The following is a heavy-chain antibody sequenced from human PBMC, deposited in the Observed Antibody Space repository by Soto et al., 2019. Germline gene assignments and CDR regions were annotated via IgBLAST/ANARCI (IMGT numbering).Heavy chain of an antibody. CDR3: TTEYVRFLKWLLISSRIQH. CDR1: GFTFSNAW. Sequence: GGSLRLSCAASGFTFSNAWMSWVRQAPGKGLEWVGRIKSKTDGGTTDYAAPVKGRFTISRDDSKNTLYLQMNSLKTEDTAVYYCTTEYVRFLKWLLISSRIQHWGQGTLVTVSS. V-gene: IGHV3-15*01. J-gene: IGHJ1*01. D-gene: IGHD3-3*01. CDR2: IKSKTDGGTT.